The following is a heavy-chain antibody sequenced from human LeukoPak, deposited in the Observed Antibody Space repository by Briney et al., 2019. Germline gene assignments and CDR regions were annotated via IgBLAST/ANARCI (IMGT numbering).Heavy chain of an antibody. D-gene: IGHD3-10*01. CDR3: ARAPGSGSSFDY. Sequence: SETLSLTCTVSGGSISTTYYYWGWIRQPPGKGLEWIGSIYYSGSTYYTPSLKSRVTISVDTSKNQFSLKLSSVTAADTAVYYCARAPGSGSSFDYWGQGTLVTVSS. CDR1: GGSISTTYYY. V-gene: IGHV4-39*07. J-gene: IGHJ4*02. CDR2: IYYSGST.